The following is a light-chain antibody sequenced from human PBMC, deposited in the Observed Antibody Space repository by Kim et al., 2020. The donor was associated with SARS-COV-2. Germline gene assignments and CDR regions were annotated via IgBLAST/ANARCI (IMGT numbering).Light chain of an antibody. V-gene: IGKV3-20*01. CDR2: AAS. J-gene: IGKJ4*01. Sequence: LCPGERATLSCRASQRVSRNYLSCYQQGPGQTPRLLMYAASSRATGFPDSFSGSGSGTDFTLTISRLEPEDFAVYYCQQYGNSVTFGGGTKVDIK. CDR1: QRVSRNY. CDR3: QQYGNSVT.